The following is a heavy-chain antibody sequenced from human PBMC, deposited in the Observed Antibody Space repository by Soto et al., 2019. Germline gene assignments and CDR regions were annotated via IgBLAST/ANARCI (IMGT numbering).Heavy chain of an antibody. CDR3: AREKSYYYYLDV. CDR2: IYSGGST. Sequence: GGSLRLSCAASEFTVSSNYMSWVRQAPGKGLEWVSVIYSGGSTYYADSVKGRFTISRDNSENTLYLQMNSLRAEDTAVYYCAREKSYYYYLDVWGKGTTVTVAS. V-gene: IGHV3-66*01. CDR1: EFTVSSNY. J-gene: IGHJ6*03.